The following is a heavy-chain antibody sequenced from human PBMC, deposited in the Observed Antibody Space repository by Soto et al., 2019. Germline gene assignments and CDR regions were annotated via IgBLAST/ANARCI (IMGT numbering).Heavy chain of an antibody. J-gene: IGHJ5*02. CDR2: ITGSGSTT. V-gene: IGHV3-23*01. Sequence: EVQLLESGGGLVQPGGSLRLSCAASEFTFSSNAMHWVRQAPGKGLEWVSGITGSGSTTFYADSVKGRFTISRDNSKNTLYLPMSSLRAEDTAIYYCGKDFTAYLGSWFHLWGQGTLVTVSS. CDR3: GKDFTAYLGSWFHL. CDR1: EFTFSSNA.